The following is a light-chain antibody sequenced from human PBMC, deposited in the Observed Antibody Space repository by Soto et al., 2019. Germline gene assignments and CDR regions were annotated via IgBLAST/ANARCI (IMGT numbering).Light chain of an antibody. Sequence: DIQMTQSPSSLSASVGDRVTITCRASQSITNYVNWYQQKPGKAPKLLIYAASSLQSGVPSRFSGSESGTDFTLSISSLQPEDFATYYCQQSYSTPWTFGQGTKVEIK. CDR2: AAS. CDR3: QQSYSTPWT. V-gene: IGKV1-39*01. J-gene: IGKJ1*01. CDR1: QSITNY.